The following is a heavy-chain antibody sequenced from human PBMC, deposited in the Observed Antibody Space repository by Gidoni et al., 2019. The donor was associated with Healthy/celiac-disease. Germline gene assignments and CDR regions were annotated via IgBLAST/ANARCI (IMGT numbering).Heavy chain of an antibody. D-gene: IGHD3-22*01. CDR2: ISSSSSYI. Sequence: EVQLVESGGGLVKPGGSLRLSGAASGFTFSSYSMNWVRQAPGKGLEWVSSISSSSSYIYYADSVKGRFTISRDNAKNSLYLQMNSLRAEDTAVYYCARGIYYDSSGYYLWGQGTLVTVSS. J-gene: IGHJ5*02. CDR3: ARGIYYDSSGYYL. CDR1: GFTFSSYS. V-gene: IGHV3-21*01.